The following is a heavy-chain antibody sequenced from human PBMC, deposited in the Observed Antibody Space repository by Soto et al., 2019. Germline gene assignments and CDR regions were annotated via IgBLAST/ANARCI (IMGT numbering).Heavy chain of an antibody. CDR1: GGTFSSYA. J-gene: IGHJ3*02. V-gene: IGHV1-69*13. Sequence: SVKVSCKASGGTFSSYAISWVRQAPGQGLEWMGGIIPIFGTANYAQKFQGRVTIIADESTSTAYMELSSLRSEDTAVYYCARSLEIDYDYVWGSYRHYAFDIWGQGTIVTVSS. CDR3: ARSLEIDYDYVWGSYRHYAFDI. CDR2: IIPIFGTA. D-gene: IGHD3-16*02.